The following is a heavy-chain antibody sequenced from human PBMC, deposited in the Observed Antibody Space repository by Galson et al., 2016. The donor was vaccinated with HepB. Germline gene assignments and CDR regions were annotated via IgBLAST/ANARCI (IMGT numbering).Heavy chain of an antibody. V-gene: IGHV1-3*01. D-gene: IGHD2-21*01. CDR3: AREGNSGGGVFEY. CDR1: GYTFTSNS. J-gene: IGHJ4*02. Sequence: SVKVSCKASGYTFTSNSIHWVRQAPGQGLEWMGWIIVGGAHTNYSPTFQGRLTITSDTSARTAYMELSSLTSEDTAVYYCAREGNSGGGVFEYWGQGTLVTVSS. CDR2: IIVGGAHT.